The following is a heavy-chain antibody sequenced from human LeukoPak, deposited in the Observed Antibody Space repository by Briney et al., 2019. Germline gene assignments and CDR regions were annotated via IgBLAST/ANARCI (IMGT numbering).Heavy chain of an antibody. CDR3: KSGGAAPGNFDY. J-gene: IGHJ4*02. D-gene: IGHD6-13*01. CDR1: GFTFSSYG. Sequence: GGSLRLSCAASGFTFSSYGMHWVRQAPGKGLEWVAVIWYDGSNKYYADSVKGRFTISRDNSKNTLYLQMNSLGVEDTAVYYCKSGGAAPGNFDYWGQGALVTVSS. V-gene: IGHV3-33*01. CDR2: IWYDGSNK.